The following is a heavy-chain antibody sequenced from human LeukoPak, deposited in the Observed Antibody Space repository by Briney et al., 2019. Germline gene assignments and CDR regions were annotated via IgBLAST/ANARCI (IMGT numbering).Heavy chain of an antibody. CDR3: ATFYGGSWNYFVH. V-gene: IGHV3-21*01. CDR2: ISNTSDYM. Sequence: GGSLRLSCAASVFTFSTYKMNWVRQAPGKGLEWVSSISNTSDYMYYADSVKGRFTISRDNAKDSPYLQMNSLRAEDPAVYYCATFYGGSWNYFVHWGQGTLVSVSS. J-gene: IGHJ4*02. CDR1: VFTFSTYK. D-gene: IGHD2-15*01.